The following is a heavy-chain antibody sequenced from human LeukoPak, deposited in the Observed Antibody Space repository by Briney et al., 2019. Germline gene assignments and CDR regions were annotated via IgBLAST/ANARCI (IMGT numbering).Heavy chain of an antibody. D-gene: IGHD5-18*01. CDR2: IYYSGST. Sequence: SETLSLTCTVSGGSISSYYWSWIRQPPGKGLEWIGYIYYSGSTNYNPSLKSRVTISVDTSKNQFSLKLSSVTAADTAVYYCARAGYSYGNIDAFDIWGQGTIVTVSS. CDR3: ARAGYSYGNIDAFDI. CDR1: GGSISSYY. J-gene: IGHJ3*02. V-gene: IGHV4-59*01.